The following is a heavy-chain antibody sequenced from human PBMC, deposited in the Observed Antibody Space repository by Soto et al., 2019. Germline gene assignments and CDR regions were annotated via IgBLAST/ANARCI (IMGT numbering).Heavy chain of an antibody. J-gene: IGHJ4*02. CDR1: GFTLRSHA. Sequence: ALRPSCAASGFTLRSHAMSWVRQAPGKGLEWVSAISDSGGRTYYADYVKGRFTISRDNSKDTLYLQINSLRVDDTAVYFCANTLVTLDYWGQGTLVTVSS. V-gene: IGHV3-23*01. CDR2: ISDSGGRT. D-gene: IGHD3-16*02. CDR3: ANTLVTLDY.